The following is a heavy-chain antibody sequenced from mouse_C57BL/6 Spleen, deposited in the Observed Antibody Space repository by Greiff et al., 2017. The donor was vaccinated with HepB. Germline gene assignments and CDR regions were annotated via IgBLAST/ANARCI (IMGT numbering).Heavy chain of an antibody. CDR3: TKTTVVSYYYAMDY. D-gene: IGHD1-1*01. V-gene: IGHV14-1*01. Sequence: EVQGVESGAELVRPGASVKLSCTASGFNIKDYYMHWVKQRPEQGLEWIGRIDPEDGDTEYAPKFQGKATMTADTSSNTAYLQLSSLTSEDTAVYYCTKTTVVSYYYAMDYWGQGTSVTVSS. J-gene: IGHJ4*01. CDR2: IDPEDGDT. CDR1: GFNIKDYY.